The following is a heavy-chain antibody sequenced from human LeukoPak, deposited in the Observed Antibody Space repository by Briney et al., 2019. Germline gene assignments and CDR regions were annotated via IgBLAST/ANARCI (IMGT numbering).Heavy chain of an antibody. CDR2: IYYSGST. CDR3: ARHVAGQIFDY. V-gene: IGHV4-59*08. CDR1: GGSISSYY. D-gene: IGHD6-19*01. J-gene: IGHJ4*02. Sequence: SETLSLTCTVSGGSISSYYWSWIRQPPGKGLEWIGYIYYSGSTNYNPSLKSRVTISVDTPKNQFSLKLSSVTAADTAVYYCARHVAGQIFDYWGQGTLVTVSS.